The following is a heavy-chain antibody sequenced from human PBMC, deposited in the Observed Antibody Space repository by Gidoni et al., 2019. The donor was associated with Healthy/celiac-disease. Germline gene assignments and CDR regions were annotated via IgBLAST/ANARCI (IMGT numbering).Heavy chain of an antibody. CDR3: ARIRWDSSSSGPYYFDY. CDR2: IFSNDEK. V-gene: IGHV2-26*01. J-gene: IGHJ4*02. CDR1: GFSLSNARMG. D-gene: IGHD6-6*01. Sequence: QVTLKESGPVLVKPTETLTLTCTVSGFSLSNARMGVSWIRQPPGKALEWLAHIFSNDEKSYSTSLKSMLTISKDTSKSQVVLTMTNMDPLDTATYYCARIRWDSSSSGPYYFDYWGQGTLVTVSS.